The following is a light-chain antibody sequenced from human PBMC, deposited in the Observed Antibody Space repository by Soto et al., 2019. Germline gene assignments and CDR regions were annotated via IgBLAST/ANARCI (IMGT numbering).Light chain of an antibody. Sequence: DIQMTQSPCAMSASVGDRFTITCRASQGISNYLAWFQQKPGKVPKRLIYGASSLQGGVPSRFSGSGSGTEFTLTISSLQPEDFATYYCLQHNSYPPWTFGQGTKVDIK. CDR3: LQHNSYPPWT. CDR1: QGISNY. J-gene: IGKJ1*01. V-gene: IGKV1-17*03. CDR2: GAS.